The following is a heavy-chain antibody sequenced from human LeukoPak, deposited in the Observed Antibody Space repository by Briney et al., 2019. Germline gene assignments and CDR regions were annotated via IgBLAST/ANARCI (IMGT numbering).Heavy chain of an antibody. CDR2: ISSSGSTI. Sequence: GGSLRLSCAASGFTFSSYEMNWVRQAPGKGLEWVSYISSSGSTIYYADSVKGRFTISRDNAKNSLYLQMNSLRAEDTAVYYCASLANYYGSGSYYRGGFDYWGQGTLVTVSS. D-gene: IGHD3-10*01. J-gene: IGHJ4*02. V-gene: IGHV3-48*03. CDR3: ASLANYYGSGSYYRGGFDY. CDR1: GFTFSSYE.